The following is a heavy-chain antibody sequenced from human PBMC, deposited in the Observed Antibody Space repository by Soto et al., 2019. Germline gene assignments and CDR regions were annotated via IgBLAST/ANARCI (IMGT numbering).Heavy chain of an antibody. Sequence: GGSLRLSCAASGFTFSSYAMHWVRQAPGKGLEWVAVISYDGSNKYYADSVKGRFTISRDNSKNTLYLQMNSLRAEDTAVFYCAKDVVVGATTGLGDYYYYYGMDVWGQGTTVTVSS. J-gene: IGHJ6*02. V-gene: IGHV3-30*04. CDR3: AKDVVVGATTGLGDYYYYYGMDV. CDR2: ISYDGSNK. D-gene: IGHD1-26*01. CDR1: GFTFSSYA.